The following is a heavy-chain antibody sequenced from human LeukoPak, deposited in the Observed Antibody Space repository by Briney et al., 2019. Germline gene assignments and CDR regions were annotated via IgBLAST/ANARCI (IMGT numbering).Heavy chain of an antibody. CDR3: AKDYRGDTAMGY. J-gene: IGHJ4*02. D-gene: IGHD5-18*01. Sequence: GGSLRLSCAASGFTFDDYAMHWVRQAPGKGLEWVSGISWNSGSIGYADSVKGRFTISRDNAKNSLYLQMNSLRAEDTALYYCAKDYRGDTAMGYWGQGTLVTVSS. V-gene: IGHV3-9*01. CDR1: GFTFDDYA. CDR2: ISWNSGSI.